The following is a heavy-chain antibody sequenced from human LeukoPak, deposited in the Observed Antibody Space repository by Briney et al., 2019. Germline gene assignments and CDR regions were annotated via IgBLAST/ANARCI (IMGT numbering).Heavy chain of an antibody. V-gene: IGHV4-61*05. CDR2: IYHSGST. CDR3: ARGGAARLHFQN. Sequence: PSETLSLTCTVSGGSIRSSYYYWGWIRQPPGKGLEWIGYIYHSGSTNYNPSLQNRVTISVDTSKNQFSLNLNSVTAADTAVYYCARGGAARLHFQNWGQGTLVTVSS. D-gene: IGHD6-6*01. J-gene: IGHJ1*01. CDR1: GGSIRSSYYY.